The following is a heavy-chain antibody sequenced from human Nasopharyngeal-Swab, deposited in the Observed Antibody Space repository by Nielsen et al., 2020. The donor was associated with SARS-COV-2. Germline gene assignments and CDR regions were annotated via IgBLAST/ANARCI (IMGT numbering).Heavy chain of an antibody. J-gene: IGHJ4*02. CDR2: IYTSGST. D-gene: IGHD3-10*01. Sequence: SETLSLTCTVSGGSTSSYYWSWIRQPAGKGLEWIGRIYTSGSTNYNPSLKSRVTMSVDTSKNQFSLKLNSVTAADTAVYYCARDFPGGPTFDYWGQGTLVTVSS. CDR3: ARDFPGGPTFDY. CDR1: GGSTSSYY. V-gene: IGHV4-4*07.